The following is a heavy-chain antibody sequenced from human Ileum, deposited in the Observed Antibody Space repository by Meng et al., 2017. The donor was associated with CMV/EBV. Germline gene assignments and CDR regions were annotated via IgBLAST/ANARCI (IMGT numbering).Heavy chain of an antibody. Sequence: GESLKISCTASGFTFSSYWLSWVRQAPGRGLEWVANIKQDGGEKYYVDSVKGRFTFSRDNAKNSLYLQMNSLRAEDSAVYYCARNWNDDYYGMDVWGQGTTVTVSS. CDR3: ARNWNDDYYGMDV. CDR1: GFTFSSYW. CDR2: IKQDGGEK. J-gene: IGHJ6*02. V-gene: IGHV3-7*01. D-gene: IGHD1-1*01.